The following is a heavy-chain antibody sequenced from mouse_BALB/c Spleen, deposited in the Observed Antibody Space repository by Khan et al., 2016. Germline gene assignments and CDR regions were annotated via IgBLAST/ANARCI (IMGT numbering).Heavy chain of an antibody. D-gene: IGHD2-4*01. CDR3: AGPRYDYAEGFAY. V-gene: IGHV14-3*02. Sequence: VQLQQSGAELVKPGASVKLSCTASGFTIKDTYMHWVKQRPEQGLEWIGRIVPANGNTKYDPKFKGKATITADTSSNIAYLHLNSLTSEDTAVCYCAGPRYDYAEGFAYWGQGTLVTVSA. CDR1: GFTIKDTY. J-gene: IGHJ3*01. CDR2: IVPANGNT.